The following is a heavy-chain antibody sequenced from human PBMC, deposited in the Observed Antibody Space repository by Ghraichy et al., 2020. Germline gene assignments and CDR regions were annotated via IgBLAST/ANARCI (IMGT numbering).Heavy chain of an antibody. CDR2: IKTDGSTT. V-gene: IGHV3-74*01. J-gene: IGHJ4*02. CDR1: GLTFSSYW. CDR3: STSPRADRGNY. Sequence: LSLTCAASGLTFSSYWMHWVRQAPGKGLEWVSHIKTDGSTTNYADSVRGRFTISRDNAKNTLYLQMNSLRSDDTAVYYCSTSPRADRGNYWGQGTLVTVSS. D-gene: IGHD3-10*01.